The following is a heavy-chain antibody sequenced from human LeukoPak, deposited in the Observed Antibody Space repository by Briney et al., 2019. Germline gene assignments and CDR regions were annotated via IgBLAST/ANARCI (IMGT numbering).Heavy chain of an antibody. CDR2: IYTSGST. V-gene: IGHV4-4*07. CDR1: GGSISSYY. Sequence: SETLSPTCTVSGGSISSYYWSWIRQPAGKGLEWIGRIYTSGSTNYNPSLKSRVTMSVDTSKNQFSLKLSSVTAADTAVYYCARSTRRTVAGSYWFDPWGQGTLVTVSS. D-gene: IGHD6-19*01. J-gene: IGHJ5*02. CDR3: ARSTRRTVAGSYWFDP.